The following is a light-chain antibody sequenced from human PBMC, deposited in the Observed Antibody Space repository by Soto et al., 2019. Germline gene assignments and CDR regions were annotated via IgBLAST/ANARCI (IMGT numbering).Light chain of an antibody. CDR2: DAS. V-gene: IGKV1-33*01. Sequence: DIQMTQSPSSLPASVGDRVTITCQASQDISNYLNWYQQKPGKAPKLLIYDASNLETGVPSRFSGSGPGTDFTFTISSLQPEDIATYYCQQYDNLLTFGGGTKVDIK. CDR1: QDISNY. J-gene: IGKJ4*01. CDR3: QQYDNLLT.